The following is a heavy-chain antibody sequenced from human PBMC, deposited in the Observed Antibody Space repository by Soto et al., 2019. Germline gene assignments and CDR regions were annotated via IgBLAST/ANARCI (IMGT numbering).Heavy chain of an antibody. CDR3: ERQLYTNWAGGLDV. CDR1: GFVFRDYN. J-gene: IGHJ6*02. Sequence: GSLRLSCAASGFVFRDYNMNWVRQAPGKGLEWVSYITGSSRTIYYADSVKGRFTISRDNAKNSLYLQMNSLTDEDTAVYYCERQLYTNWAGGLDVWGQGTTVTVSS. D-gene: IGHD2-8*01. V-gene: IGHV3-48*02. CDR2: ITGSSRTI.